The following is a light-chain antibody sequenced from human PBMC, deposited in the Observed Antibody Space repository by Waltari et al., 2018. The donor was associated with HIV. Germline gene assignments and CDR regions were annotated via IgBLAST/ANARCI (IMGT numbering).Light chain of an antibody. CDR2: AAS. CDR3: QQSHSAPRT. V-gene: IGKV1-39*01. Sequence: DIQMTQSPSSLSASVGDRVTITCRASQSVATYLNWYQQKPGTAPKLLIYAASSLESGVPSRFSGSGSGTDFTLAIAGLQPEDSATYYCQQSHSAPRTFGQGTNLQIK. CDR1: QSVATY. J-gene: IGKJ2*02.